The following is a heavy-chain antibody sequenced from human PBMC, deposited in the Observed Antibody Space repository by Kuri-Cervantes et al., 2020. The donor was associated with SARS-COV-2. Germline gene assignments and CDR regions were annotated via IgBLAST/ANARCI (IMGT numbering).Heavy chain of an antibody. CDR2: IWYDGSNK. Sequence: GGSLRLSCAASGFTFSSYGMHRVRQAPGKGLEWVAVIWYDGSNKYYADSVKGRFTISRDNSKNTLYLQMNSLRAEDTAVYYCARDLVPAAMLDYWGQGTLVTVSS. J-gene: IGHJ4*02. CDR1: GFTFSSYG. D-gene: IGHD2-2*01. CDR3: ARDLVPAAMLDY. V-gene: IGHV3-33*01.